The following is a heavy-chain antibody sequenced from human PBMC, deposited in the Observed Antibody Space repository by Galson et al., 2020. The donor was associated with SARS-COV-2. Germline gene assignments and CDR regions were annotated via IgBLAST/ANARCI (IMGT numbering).Heavy chain of an antibody. CDR1: GFIFSDYA. CDR2: MSSTGGTS. D-gene: IGHD6-19*01. Sequence: GGSLRLSCSASGFIFSDYAMNWVRQAPGKGLQYVSAMSSTGGTSFYADSVNGRFTMSRDNSKNTFYLQMTGLRVEDSAFYYCLSYSSTRDNYWGQGTLVTVSS. V-gene: IGHV3-64D*09. CDR3: LSYSSTRDNY. J-gene: IGHJ4*02.